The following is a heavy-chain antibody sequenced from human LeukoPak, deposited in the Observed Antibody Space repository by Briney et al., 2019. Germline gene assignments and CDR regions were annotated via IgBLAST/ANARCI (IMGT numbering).Heavy chain of an antibody. D-gene: IGHD5-18*01. V-gene: IGHV5-51*01. J-gene: IGHJ4*02. CDR3: ARRSAAMATDFDY. Sequence: GASLQISCKGSGYSFTSYWIGWVRQMPGKGLEWMGIIYPGDSDTRYSPSFQGQVTISADKSISTAYLQWSSLKASDTAMYYCARRSAAMATDFDYWGQGTLVTVSS. CDR1: GYSFTSYW. CDR2: IYPGDSDT.